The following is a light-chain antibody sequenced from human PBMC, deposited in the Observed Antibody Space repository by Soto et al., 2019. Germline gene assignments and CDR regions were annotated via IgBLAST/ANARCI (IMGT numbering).Light chain of an antibody. Sequence: EIVLTQSPGTLSLSPGERATLSCRASQSVISRNLAWYQQKPGQAPRLLIYGASSRATGIPDRFSGSGSGTDLPPTISRLEPEDFAVYYCKQYGSSPQPITFAQGTRLEIK. CDR3: KQYGSSPQPIT. CDR2: GAS. V-gene: IGKV3-20*01. J-gene: IGKJ5*01. CDR1: QSVISRN.